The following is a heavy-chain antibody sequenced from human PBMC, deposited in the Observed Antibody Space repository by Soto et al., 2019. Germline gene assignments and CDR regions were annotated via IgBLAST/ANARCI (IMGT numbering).Heavy chain of an antibody. CDR2: INAGNGNT. V-gene: IGHV1-3*01. CDR1: GYTFTSYA. CDR3: ARDRAYCGGDCYYYYYYGMDV. D-gene: IGHD2-21*02. Sequence: GASVKVSCKASGYTFTSYAMHWVRQAPGQRLEWMGWINAGNGNTKYSQKFQGRVTITRDTSASTGYMELSSLRSEDTAVYYCARDRAYCGGDCYYYYYYGMDVWGQGTTVTVSS. J-gene: IGHJ6*02.